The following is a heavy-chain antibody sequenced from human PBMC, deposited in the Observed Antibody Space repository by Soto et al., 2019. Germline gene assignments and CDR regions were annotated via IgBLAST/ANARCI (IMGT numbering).Heavy chain of an antibody. J-gene: IGHJ6*02. CDR1: WFTLQSYW. CDR2: IWYDGSNK. CDR3: ARDEDYYGSGSRYGMDV. Sequence: PGGAPRPSRAAAWFTLQSYWIHRGPPGPGKGLEWVAVIWYDGSNKYYADSVKGRFTISRDNSRNTLYLQMNGLRAEDTAVYYCARDEDYYGSGSRYGMDVWGQGTTVTVSS. V-gene: IGHV3-33*01. D-gene: IGHD3-10*01.